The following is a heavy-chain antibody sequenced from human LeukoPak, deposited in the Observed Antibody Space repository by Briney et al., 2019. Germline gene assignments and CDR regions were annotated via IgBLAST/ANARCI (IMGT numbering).Heavy chain of an antibody. D-gene: IGHD5-18*01. CDR1: GFTLSIYC. Sequence: PGGCLRPSCAASGFTLSIYCMHWVRQAPGKGLEWVAFIRYDGSNKYYVDSVKGRFTISRDNSKNTLYLQMNSLRTEDTAVYFCAKDIWFGAAMVSYYMDVWGKGTTVTVTS. J-gene: IGHJ6*03. V-gene: IGHV3-30*02. CDR2: IRYDGSNK. CDR3: AKDIWFGAAMVSYYMDV.